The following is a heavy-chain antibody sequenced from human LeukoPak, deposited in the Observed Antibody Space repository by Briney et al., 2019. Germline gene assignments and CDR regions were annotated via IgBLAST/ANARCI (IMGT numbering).Heavy chain of an antibody. Sequence: GGSLRLSCAASGFTFSSYWMSWVRQAPGKGLEWVANIKQDGSEKYYVDSVKGRFTISRDNAKNSLYLQMNSLRAEDAAVYYCASAYYYDSSGYYYWGQGTLVTVSS. J-gene: IGHJ4*02. CDR3: ASAYYYDSSGYYY. D-gene: IGHD3-22*01. CDR1: GFTFSSYW. CDR2: IKQDGSEK. V-gene: IGHV3-7*01.